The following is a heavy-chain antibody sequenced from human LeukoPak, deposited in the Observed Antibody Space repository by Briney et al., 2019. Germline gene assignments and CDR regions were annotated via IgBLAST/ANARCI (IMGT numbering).Heavy chain of an antibody. CDR2: IKEDGREK. D-gene: IGHD5-18*01. J-gene: IGHJ6*03. Sequence: GGSLRLSCAASGFTFSSYEMNWVRQAPGKGLEWVANIKEDGREKYYVDSVKGRFTISRDNAKNSLYLQMNSLRAEDTAVYHCARDHRGYSYGSEQYHYYYMDVWGKGTAVTVSS. CDR3: ARDHRGYSYGSEQYHYYYMDV. V-gene: IGHV3-7*01. CDR1: GFTFSSYE.